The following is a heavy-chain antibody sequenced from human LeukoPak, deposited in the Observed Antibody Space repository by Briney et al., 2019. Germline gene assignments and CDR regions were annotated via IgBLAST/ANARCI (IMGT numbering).Heavy chain of an antibody. CDR1: GFTFSSYG. Sequence: GGSLRLSCAASGFTFSSYGMHWVRQAPGKGLEWVSSISSSSSYIYYADSVKGRFTISRDNAKNSLYLQMNSLRAEDTAVYYCARARFGESVRPFDYWGQGTLVTVSS. D-gene: IGHD3-10*01. J-gene: IGHJ4*02. V-gene: IGHV3-21*01. CDR3: ARARFGESVRPFDY. CDR2: ISSSSSYI.